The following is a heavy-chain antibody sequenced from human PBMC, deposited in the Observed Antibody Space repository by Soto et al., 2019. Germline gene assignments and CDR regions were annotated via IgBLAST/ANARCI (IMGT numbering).Heavy chain of an antibody. CDR3: AKALGRGGKWFGGGY. J-gene: IGHJ4*02. Sequence: EVQLLESGGGLVQPGGSLRLSCAASGFTFSSYAMSWVRQAPGKGLEWVSAISGSGGSTYYADSVKGRFTISRDNSRNTGFLQRNSVRAGDTAVYDWAKALGRGGKWFGGGYWGQGTLVTVSS. CDR1: GFTFSSYA. V-gene: IGHV3-23*01. D-gene: IGHD3-10*01. CDR2: ISGSGGST.